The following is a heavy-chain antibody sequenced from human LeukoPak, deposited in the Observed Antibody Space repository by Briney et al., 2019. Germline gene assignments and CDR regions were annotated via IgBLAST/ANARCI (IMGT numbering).Heavy chain of an antibody. CDR2: INPSGGGT. Sequence: ASVKVSCKASGYTFTSYYMHWVRQAPGQGLEWMGVINPSGGGTSYAQKFQGTVTMSRDTSTSTVYMELSSLRSEDTALYYCARGTVANFDYWGQGTLVTVSS. V-gene: IGHV1-46*01. CDR3: ARGTVANFDY. CDR1: GYTFTSYY. D-gene: IGHD4-17*01. J-gene: IGHJ4*02.